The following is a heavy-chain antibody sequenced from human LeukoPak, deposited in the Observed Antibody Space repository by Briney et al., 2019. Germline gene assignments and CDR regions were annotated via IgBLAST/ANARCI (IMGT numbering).Heavy chain of an antibody. V-gene: IGHV4-59*08. D-gene: IGHD1-26*01. CDR3: ARQAGSFTTFDF. CDR2: ISYSGST. J-gene: IGHJ4*01. CDR1: SGSIGTYY. Sequence: SETLCLTCTVSSGSIGTYYWAWIRQTPGKGLEWIGYISYSGSTKHNPSLTRRITISLDTSKNQFSLELRSMTAADTAMYYCARQAGSFTTFDFWGHGTLVTVSS.